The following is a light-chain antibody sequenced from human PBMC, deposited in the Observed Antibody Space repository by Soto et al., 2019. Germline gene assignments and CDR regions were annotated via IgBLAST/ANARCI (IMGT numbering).Light chain of an antibody. CDR1: QSVGSS. J-gene: IGKJ2*01. CDR2: GAS. V-gene: IGKV3-15*01. Sequence: EIVMTQSPATLSVSPGERATLSCRASQSVGSSLAWYQQNPGQAPRLLIYGASTRATDIPARFSGSGSGTEFTLTISSLQSEDFAIYYCQQYNKWPYTFGQGTKLEI. CDR3: QQYNKWPYT.